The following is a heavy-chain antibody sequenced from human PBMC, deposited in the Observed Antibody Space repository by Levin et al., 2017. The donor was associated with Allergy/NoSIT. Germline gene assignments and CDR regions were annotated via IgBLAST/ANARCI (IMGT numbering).Heavy chain of an antibody. V-gene: IGHV3-11*03. CDR1: GFTFSDYY. CDR3: ARYGSGTGQVDY. D-gene: IGHD3-10*01. Sequence: LSLTCETSGFTFSDYYMSWIRQAPGRGLEWISYISGSSNYKNYADSVKGRFTISRDNTKNSLYLQMNSLRGEDTAVYYCARYGSGTGQVDYWGQGAPVTVSS. J-gene: IGHJ4*02. CDR2: ISGSSNYK.